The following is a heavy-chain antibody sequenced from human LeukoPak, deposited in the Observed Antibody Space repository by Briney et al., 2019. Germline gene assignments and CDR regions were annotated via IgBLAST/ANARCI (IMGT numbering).Heavy chain of an antibody. CDR3: ARAQEYQMSGRDWFDP. CDR1: GGTFSSYA. V-gene: IGHV1-69*13. CDR2: IIPIFGTA. D-gene: IGHD2-2*01. Sequence: GASVKVSCKASGGTFSSYAISWVRQAPGQGLEWMGGIIPIFGTANYAQKFQGRVTITADESTSTAYMELSSLRSEDTAVYYCARAQEYQMSGRDWFDPWGQGTLVTVSS. J-gene: IGHJ5*02.